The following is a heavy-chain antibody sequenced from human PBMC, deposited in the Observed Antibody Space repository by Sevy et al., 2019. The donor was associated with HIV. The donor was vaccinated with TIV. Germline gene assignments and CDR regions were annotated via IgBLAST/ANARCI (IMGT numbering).Heavy chain of an antibody. J-gene: IGHJ3*01. CDR3: SAECGSGTTWLRAFDR. Sequence: GGSLRLSCAASGFPFSDAWMNWVRQAPGEGLEWVGLIKNENDGGTTDYAAPVEGSSTTSRDNSKNTLYLQMSSLETDDIRIFYCSAECGSGTTWLRAFDRWGQGTMVTVSS. CDR1: GFPFSDAW. CDR2: IKNENDGGTT. D-gene: IGHD1-7*01. V-gene: IGHV3-15*01.